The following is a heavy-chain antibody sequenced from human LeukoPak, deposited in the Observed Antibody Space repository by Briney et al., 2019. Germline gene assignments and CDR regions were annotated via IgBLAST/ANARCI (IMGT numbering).Heavy chain of an antibody. CDR3: ARETRPWGYGGNSAFDI. CDR1: GYTFTSYY. D-gene: IGHD4-23*01. Sequence: GASVKVSCKASGYTFTSYYMHWVRQAPGRGLEWMGWISAYNGNTNYAQKLQGRVTMTTDTSTSTAYMELRSLRSDDTAVYYCARETRPWGYGGNSAFDIWGQGTTVTVSS. CDR2: ISAYNGNT. V-gene: IGHV1-18*04. J-gene: IGHJ3*02.